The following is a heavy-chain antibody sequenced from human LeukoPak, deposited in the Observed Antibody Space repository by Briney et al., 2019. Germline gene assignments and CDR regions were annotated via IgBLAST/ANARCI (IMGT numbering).Heavy chain of an antibody. CDR1: GFSLSTSGVG. J-gene: IGHJ4*02. CDR2: IYWNDDK. D-gene: IGHD3-10*01. V-gene: IGHV2-5*01. CDR3: ARRPTARSGDDY. Sequence: SGPTLVNPPQTLTLTFTFSGFSLSTSGVGVGWIRQPPGKALEWLALIYWNDDKRYSPSLKSRLTITKDTSKNQVVLTMTNMDPVDTATYYCARRPTARSGDDYWGQGTPVTVSS.